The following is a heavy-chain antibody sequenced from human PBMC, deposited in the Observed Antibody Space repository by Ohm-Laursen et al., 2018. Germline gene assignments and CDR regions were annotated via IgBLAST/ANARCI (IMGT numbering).Heavy chain of an antibody. J-gene: IGHJ4*02. CDR2: VDPEDGET. D-gene: IGHD3-22*01. V-gene: IGHV1-24*01. CDR1: GYTLTELS. Sequence: ASVKVSCKVSGYTLTELSMHWVRQAPGKGLEWMGLVDPEDGETIYAEKFQGRVTITADTSTDTAYMELSSLRSEDTAVYYCATDLNTMIVVATLPGDYWGQGTLVTVSS. CDR3: ATDLNTMIVVATLPGDY.